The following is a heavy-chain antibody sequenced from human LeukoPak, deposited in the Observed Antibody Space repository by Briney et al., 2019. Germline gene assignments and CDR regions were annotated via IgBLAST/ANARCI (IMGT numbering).Heavy chain of an antibody. Sequence: SETLSLTCAVYGGSFSGYYWSWIRQPPGKGLEWIGEINHSGSTNYNPSLRSRVTISVDTSKNQFSLKLSSVTAADTAVYYCAREGDSSSVGWFDPWGQGTLVTVSS. CDR2: INHSGST. D-gene: IGHD6-13*01. CDR1: GGSFSGYY. V-gene: IGHV4-34*01. J-gene: IGHJ5*02. CDR3: AREGDSSSVGWFDP.